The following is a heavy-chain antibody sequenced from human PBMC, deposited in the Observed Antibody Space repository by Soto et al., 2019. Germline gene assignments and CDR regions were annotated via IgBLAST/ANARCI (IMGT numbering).Heavy chain of an antibody. V-gene: IGHV3-48*03. D-gene: IGHD5-12*01. CDR3: AKKKTVTDSGYDAFVV. J-gene: IGHJ3*01. CDR2: MSSGGGTI. Sequence: EVQLVESGGGLVQPGGSLRLSCAASGFAFSSYEMDWVRQAPGKGLEWIAYMSSGGGTIYYADSVKGRFTISRDNARDLFYLEMKSLGVEETAIYYWAKKKTVTDSGYDAFVVWAQGTMVTVS. CDR1: GFAFSSYE.